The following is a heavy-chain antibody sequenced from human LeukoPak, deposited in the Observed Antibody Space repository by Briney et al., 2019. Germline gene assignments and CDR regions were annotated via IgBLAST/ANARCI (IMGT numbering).Heavy chain of an antibody. Sequence: GGSLRLSCAASGFPFTSYWIHWVRQAPGKGLVWVSRIKSDGTTTNYADSVQGRFTISRDNTKNTVYLQMNGLRAEDTAVYYCARGMFGGYCTDYWGQGTLVTVSS. D-gene: IGHD3-3*01. CDR1: GFPFTSYW. V-gene: IGHV3-74*01. CDR2: IKSDGTTT. J-gene: IGHJ4*02. CDR3: ARGMFGGYCTDY.